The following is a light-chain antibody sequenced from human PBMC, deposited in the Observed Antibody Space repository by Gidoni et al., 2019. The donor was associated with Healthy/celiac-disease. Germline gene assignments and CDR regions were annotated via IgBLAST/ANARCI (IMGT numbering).Light chain of an antibody. Sequence: HSALTQPASVSGSPGQSITISCTETSSDVGSYNLVSWYQQHPGKAPKLMIYEVSKRPSGVSNRLAGSKSGNTSSLTISGLQAEDEADYYCCSGAGSSTFSFGGGTKLTVL. CDR3: CSGAGSSTFS. J-gene: IGLJ3*02. CDR2: EVS. V-gene: IGLV2-23*02. CDR1: SSDVGSYNL.